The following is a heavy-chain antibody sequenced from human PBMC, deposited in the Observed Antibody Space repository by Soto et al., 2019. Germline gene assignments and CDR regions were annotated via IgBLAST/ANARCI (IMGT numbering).Heavy chain of an antibody. CDR1: GGSISSYY. CDR3: VRVGMIGTVLGSWFDP. D-gene: IGHD1-26*01. Sequence: PSETLSLTCSVSGGSISSYYWSWIRQPAGKGLEWVGRISTSGSTNYNPSLKSRVTMSVDTSKNHFPLNLRSVTAADTAFYYCVRVGMIGTVLGSWFDPWGQGTLVTVSS. J-gene: IGHJ5*02. V-gene: IGHV4-4*07. CDR2: ISTSGST.